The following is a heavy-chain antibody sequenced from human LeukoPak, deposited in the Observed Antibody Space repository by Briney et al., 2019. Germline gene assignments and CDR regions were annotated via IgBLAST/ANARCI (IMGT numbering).Heavy chain of an antibody. CDR3: ARDPYYYDSSEMGSLDY. CDR1: GYTFTGYY. Sequence: ASVKVSCKASGYTFTGYYMHWVRQAPGQGLEWMGWINPNSGGTNYAQKFQGRVTMTRDTSISTAYMELSRLRSDDTAVYYCARDPYYYDSSEMGSLDYWGQGTLVTVSS. CDR2: INPNSGGT. D-gene: IGHD3-22*01. J-gene: IGHJ4*02. V-gene: IGHV1-2*02.